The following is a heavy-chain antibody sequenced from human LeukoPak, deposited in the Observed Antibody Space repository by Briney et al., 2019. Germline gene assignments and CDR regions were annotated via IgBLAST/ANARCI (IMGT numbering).Heavy chain of an antibody. V-gene: IGHV3-23*01. CDR2: ISGPGGST. CDR1: GFTFINYA. Sequence: GSLRLSCAASGFTFINYAMSWVRQAPGKGLEWVSGISGPGGSTYYADSVKGRFTISRDNSKNTLYLQMNSLRAEDTALYYCAKDSRSFHDAFDSWGQGTLVTVSS. D-gene: IGHD2-2*01. J-gene: IGHJ3*02. CDR3: AKDSRSFHDAFDS.